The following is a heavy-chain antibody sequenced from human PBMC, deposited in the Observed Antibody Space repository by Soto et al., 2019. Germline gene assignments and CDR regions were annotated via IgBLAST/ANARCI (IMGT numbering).Heavy chain of an antibody. CDR2: IYYSGST. CDR1: GGSISSYY. V-gene: IGHV4-59*01. J-gene: IGHJ5*02. CDR3: ARGTYSSSPRFDP. D-gene: IGHD6-6*01. Sequence: PSETLSLTCTVSGGSISSYYWSWIRQPPGKGLEWIGYIYYSGSTNYNPSLKSRVTISVDTSKNQFSLKLSSVTAADTAVHYCARGTYSSSPRFDPWGQGTLVTVSS.